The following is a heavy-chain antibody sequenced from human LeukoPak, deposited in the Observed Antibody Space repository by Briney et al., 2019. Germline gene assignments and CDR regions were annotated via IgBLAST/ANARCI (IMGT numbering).Heavy chain of an antibody. Sequence: PSETLSLTCTVSGGSISSYYWSWIRQPPGKGLEWIGYIYYSGSTYYNPSLKSRVTISVDTSKNQFSLKLSSVTAADTAVYYCARVAPVIRFLEWSYYYYYGMDVWGQGTTVTVSS. D-gene: IGHD3-3*01. CDR2: IYYSGST. J-gene: IGHJ6*02. CDR1: GGSISSYY. CDR3: ARVAPVIRFLEWSYYYYYGMDV. V-gene: IGHV4-59*08.